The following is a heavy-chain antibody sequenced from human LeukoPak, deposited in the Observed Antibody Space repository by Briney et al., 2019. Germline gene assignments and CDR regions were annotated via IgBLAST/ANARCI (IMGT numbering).Heavy chain of an antibody. Sequence: PSETLSLTCTVSGGSISGTSYYWGWIRQPPGKGPEWIGSIHYSGRTYYNPSLKSRVTISVDTSKNQFSLKLTSVTSADTAVYYCARPPGFSTSFWDWGQGTLVTVSS. CDR2: IHYSGRT. J-gene: IGHJ4*02. V-gene: IGHV4-39*01. CDR3: ARPPGFSTSFWD. CDR1: GGSISGTSYY. D-gene: IGHD2-2*01.